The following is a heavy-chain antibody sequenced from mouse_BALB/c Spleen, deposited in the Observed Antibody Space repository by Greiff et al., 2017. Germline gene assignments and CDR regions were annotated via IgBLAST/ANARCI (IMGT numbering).Heavy chain of an antibody. J-gene: IGHJ3*01. CDR3: APYDSFAY. V-gene: IGHV14-3*02. CDR1: GFNIKDTY. Sequence: EVQLQQSGAELVKPGASVKLSCTASGFNIKDTYMHWVKQRPEQGLEWIGRIDPANGNTIYDPKFQGKATITADTSSNTAYLQLSSLTSEDTAVYYCAPYDSFAYWGQGTLVTVSA. CDR2: IDPANGNT. D-gene: IGHD2-4*01.